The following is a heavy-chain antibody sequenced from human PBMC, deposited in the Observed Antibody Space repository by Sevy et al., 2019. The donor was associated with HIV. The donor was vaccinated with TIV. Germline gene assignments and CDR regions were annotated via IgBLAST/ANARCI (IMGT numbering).Heavy chain of an antibody. V-gene: IGHV3-23*01. D-gene: IGHD1-26*01. CDR2: INGRGGSD. CDR1: GFTFSSFA. J-gene: IGHJ4*02. CDR3: ARPTPRIAPSSAAFFDY. Sequence: GGSLRLSCAASGFTFSSFAMSWVRHIPGKGLEWVSTINGRGGSDYYADSVKGRFTLSRDNSNNTVFLQMNRLRDEDTSVYYCARPTPRIAPSSAAFFDYCGQGTLVTVSS.